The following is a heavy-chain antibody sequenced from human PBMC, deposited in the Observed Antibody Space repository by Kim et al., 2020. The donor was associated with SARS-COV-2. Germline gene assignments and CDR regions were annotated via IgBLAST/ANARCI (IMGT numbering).Heavy chain of an antibody. V-gene: IGHV3-30*18. Sequence: GGSLRLSCAASGFTFSSYGMHWVRQAPGKGLEWVAVISYDGSNKYYADSVKGRFTISRDNSKNTLYLQMNSLRAEDTAVYYCAKARIVVLPDYWGQGTLVTVSS. J-gene: IGHJ4*02. D-gene: IGHD1-26*01. CDR2: ISYDGSNK. CDR1: GFTFSSYG. CDR3: AKARIVVLPDY.